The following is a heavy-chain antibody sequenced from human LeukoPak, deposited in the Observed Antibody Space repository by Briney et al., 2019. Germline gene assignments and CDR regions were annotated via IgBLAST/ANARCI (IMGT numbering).Heavy chain of an antibody. CDR2: IDPSDSYT. CDR1: GYSFTNYY. J-gene: IGHJ4*02. Sequence: GESLKISCKGSGYSFTNYYITWVRQIPGKGLEWMGRIDPSDSYTNYSPSFQGHVTISADKSTTTAYLQWGSLKASDTAIYYCARRDEAFDYWGQGTLVTVSS. CDR3: ARRDEAFDY. V-gene: IGHV5-10-1*01.